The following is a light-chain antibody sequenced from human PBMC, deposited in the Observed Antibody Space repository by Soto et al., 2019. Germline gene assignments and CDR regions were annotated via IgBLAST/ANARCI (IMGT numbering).Light chain of an antibody. CDR2: GAS. Sequence: EVVLTQSPNTLSLSPGERATLSCWASQSLRSSYLAWYQRKPGQAPRLLMFGASRRATGIPDRFNGSGSGTDFILTISSLEPEDFGVYYCQQRSNWYTFGQGTKLEIK. CDR1: QSLRSSY. V-gene: IGKV3D-20*02. CDR3: QQRSNWYT. J-gene: IGKJ2*01.